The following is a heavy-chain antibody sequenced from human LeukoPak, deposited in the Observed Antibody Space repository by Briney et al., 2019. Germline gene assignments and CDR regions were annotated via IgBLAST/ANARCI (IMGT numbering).Heavy chain of an antibody. CDR2: ISSSSSYI. V-gene: IGHV3-21*01. D-gene: IGHD2-2*01. CDR3: ARDRQYQLLQRWFDP. Sequence: PSETLSLTCAVSGGSISSSNWWSWVRQAPGKGLEWVSSISSSSSYIYYADSVKGRFTISRDNAENSLYLQMNSLRAEDTAVYYCARDRQYQLLQRWFDPWGQGTLVTVSS. CDR1: GGSISSSN. J-gene: IGHJ5*02.